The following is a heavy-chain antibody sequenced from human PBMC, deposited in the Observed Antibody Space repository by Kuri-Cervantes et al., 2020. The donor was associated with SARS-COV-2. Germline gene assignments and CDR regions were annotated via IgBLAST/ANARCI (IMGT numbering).Heavy chain of an antibody. CDR3: ATTPIDYGDYQRYFDL. Sequence: ASVKVSCKVSGYTLTELSMHWVRQAPGKGLEWMGGFDPEDGETIYAQKFQGRVTMSEDTSTDTAYMELSSLRSEDTAVYYCATTPIDYGDYQRYFDLWGRGTLVTV. D-gene: IGHD4-17*01. CDR1: GYTLTELS. CDR2: FDPEDGET. J-gene: IGHJ2*01. V-gene: IGHV1-24*01.